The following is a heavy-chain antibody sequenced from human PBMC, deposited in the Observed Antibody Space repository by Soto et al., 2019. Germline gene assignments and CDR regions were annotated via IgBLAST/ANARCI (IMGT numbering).Heavy chain of an antibody. V-gene: IGHV3-30*18. Sequence: QVQLVESGGGVVQPGRSLRLSCAASGITFSSSGMHWVRQAPGKGLEWVAVISNDGSNKYYADSVKGRFTISRDNSKNTLYLQMNSLRADDTAVYYCAKEWVYDSSGWSFDYWGQGTLVTVSS. CDR2: ISNDGSNK. D-gene: IGHD3-22*01. CDR1: GITFSSSG. CDR3: AKEWVYDSSGWSFDY. J-gene: IGHJ4*02.